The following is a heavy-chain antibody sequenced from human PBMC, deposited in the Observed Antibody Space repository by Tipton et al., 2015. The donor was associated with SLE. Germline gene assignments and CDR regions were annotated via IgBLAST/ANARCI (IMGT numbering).Heavy chain of an antibody. CDR1: VGSISSGSYC. CDR2: IYTSGST. CDR3: ARDELVYFDL. J-gene: IGHJ2*01. V-gene: IGHV4-61*09. Sequence: TLSLTCTVSVGSISSGSYCWVWIRQPAGKGLEWIGYIYTSGSTNYNPSLKSRLSMSVDTSKNQFSLKLSSVTAADTAVYYCARDELVYFDLWGRGTMVTVSS. D-gene: IGHD3-10*01.